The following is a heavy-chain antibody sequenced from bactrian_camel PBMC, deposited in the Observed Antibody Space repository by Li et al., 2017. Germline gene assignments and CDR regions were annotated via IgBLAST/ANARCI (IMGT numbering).Heavy chain of an antibody. J-gene: IGHJ4*01. D-gene: IGHD7*01. CDR3: AADSRRVMLTGAPRY. V-gene: IGHV3S53*01. Sequence: HVQLVESGGDSVQAGESLRLSCDVSGYTWSTYCMGWFRQVPGKEREALASIDNVGRTSVADSVKGRFTISRDGAKGPLYLQMNSLKPEDTAMYYCAADSRRVMLTGAPRYWGQGTQVTVS. CDR2: IDNVGRT. CDR1: GYTWSTYC.